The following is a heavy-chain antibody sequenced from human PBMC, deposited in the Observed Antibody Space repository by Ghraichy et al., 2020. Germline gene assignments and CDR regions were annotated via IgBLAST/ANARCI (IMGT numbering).Heavy chain of an antibody. Sequence: SETLSLTCSVSGGSFSGYYWSWIRQPAGKGLEWVGRIYAGGSPNYNPSLKTRVTMSLDTSNNQFSLKLNSVTAADTAVYYCARGAYGSGSSNWFDPWGQGTLVIVSS. J-gene: IGHJ5*02. CDR3: ARGAYGSGSSNWFDP. D-gene: IGHD3-10*01. CDR2: IYAGGSP. V-gene: IGHV4-4*07. CDR1: GGSFSGYY.